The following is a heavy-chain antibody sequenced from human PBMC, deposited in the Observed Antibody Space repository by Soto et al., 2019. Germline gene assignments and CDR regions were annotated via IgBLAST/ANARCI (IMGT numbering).Heavy chain of an antibody. D-gene: IGHD6-19*01. CDR3: ARDYGIAVFPSYYYYYGMDV. J-gene: IGHJ6*02. CDR2: INPSGGST. Sequence: ASVKVSCKASGYTFTSYYMHWARQAPGQGLEWMGIINPSGGSTSYAQKFQGRVTMTRGTSTSTVYMELSSLRSEDTAVYYCARDYGIAVFPSYYYYYGMDVWGQGTTVTVSS. V-gene: IGHV1-46*01. CDR1: GYTFTSYY.